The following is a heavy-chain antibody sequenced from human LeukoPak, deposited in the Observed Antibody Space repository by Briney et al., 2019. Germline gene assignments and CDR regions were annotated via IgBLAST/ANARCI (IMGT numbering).Heavy chain of an antibody. CDR3: ARERSSWYYLDY. D-gene: IGHD6-13*01. V-gene: IGHV6-1*01. CDR2: TYYRSQWYY. Sequence: SQTLSLTCVISGDTFSSNIATWNWIRQSPSRGLEWLGRTYYRSQWYYDYAVSVRSRITINPDTSKNQFSLQLSSVTPEDTAVYFCARERSSWYYLDYWGQGMLVSVSS. CDR1: GDTFSSNIAT. J-gene: IGHJ4*02.